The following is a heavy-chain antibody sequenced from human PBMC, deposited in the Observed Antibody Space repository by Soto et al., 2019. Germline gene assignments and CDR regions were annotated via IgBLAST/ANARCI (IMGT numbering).Heavy chain of an antibody. D-gene: IGHD3-22*01. CDR1: GGTFSSYA. Sequence: GASVKVSCKASGGTFSSYAISWVRQAPGQGLEWMGGIIPIFGTANYAQKFQGRVTITADESTSTAYMELSSLRSEDTAVYYCASDYDSSGYYAHVFDYWGPGTLVTVSS. V-gene: IGHV1-69*13. J-gene: IGHJ4*02. CDR2: IIPIFGTA. CDR3: ASDYDSSGYYAHVFDY.